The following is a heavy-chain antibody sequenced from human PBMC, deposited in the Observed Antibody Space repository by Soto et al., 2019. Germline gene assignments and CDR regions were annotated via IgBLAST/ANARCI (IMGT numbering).Heavy chain of an antibody. CDR2: MNPGSGDT. V-gene: IGHV1-8*01. Sequence: GASVTVSCKASGYSFTNNDVSWVRQATGQGLEWMGWMNPGSGDTGYAQKFQGRVTMTRDISIATAYMELSSLRSDDTAIYYCARMETFGSLNWFDPWGQGTRVTVSS. CDR3: ARMETFGSLNWFDP. D-gene: IGHD3-16*01. CDR1: GYSFTNND. J-gene: IGHJ5*02.